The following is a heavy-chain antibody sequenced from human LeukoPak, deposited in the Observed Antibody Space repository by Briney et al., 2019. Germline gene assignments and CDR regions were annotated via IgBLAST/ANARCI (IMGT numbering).Heavy chain of an antibody. CDR2: INPNSGGT. D-gene: IGHD6-13*01. CDR1: GYTFTGYY. V-gene: IGHV1-2*04. Sequence: ASVKVSCKASGYTFTGYYMHWVRQAPEQGLEWMGWINPNSGGTNYAQKFQGWVTMTRDTSISTAYMELSRLRSDDTAVYYCARDMAAAGTVYAFDIWGQGTMVTVSS. CDR3: ARDMAAAGTVYAFDI. J-gene: IGHJ3*02.